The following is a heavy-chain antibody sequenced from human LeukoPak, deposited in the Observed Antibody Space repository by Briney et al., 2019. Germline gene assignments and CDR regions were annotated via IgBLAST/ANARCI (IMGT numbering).Heavy chain of an antibody. V-gene: IGHV3-30*04. CDR3: AKSGYNRFDY. CDR1: GFTFSSYA. Sequence: PGGSLTLSCAASGFTFSSYAMHWVRQAPGKGLEGVAVISYDGSNRYYADSVKGRFTISRDNSKNTLYLQMISLRADDTAVYYCAKSGYNRFDYWGQGTLVTVSS. CDR2: ISYDGSNR. J-gene: IGHJ4*02. D-gene: IGHD5-24*01.